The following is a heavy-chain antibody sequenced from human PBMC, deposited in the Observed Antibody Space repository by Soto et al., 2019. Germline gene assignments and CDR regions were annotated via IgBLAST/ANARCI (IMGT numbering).Heavy chain of an antibody. CDR2: IGGSGGST. CDR3: AKAHPTGDYYGMDV. Sequence: EVQLLESGGGLVQPGGSLRLSCAASGFTFSSYAMSWVRQAPGKGLEWVSAIGGSGGSTYYADSVKGRFTISRDYIKNTLYLQMNSLRAEDTAVYYCAKAHPTGDYYGMDVWGQGTTVTVSS. J-gene: IGHJ6*02. V-gene: IGHV3-23*01. CDR1: GFTFSSYA. D-gene: IGHD4-4*01.